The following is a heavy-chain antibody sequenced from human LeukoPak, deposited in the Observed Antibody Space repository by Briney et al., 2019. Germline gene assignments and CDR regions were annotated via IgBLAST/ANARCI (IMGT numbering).Heavy chain of an antibody. V-gene: IGHV3-11*06. CDR3: ARARAITGTTSFDY. Sequence: GGSPRLSCAVSGFTFSDYYMTWIRQAPGKGLEWISYISGGSGYTNYADSVKGRFTISRDNAKNSLYLQMNSLRAEDTAVYYCARARAITGTTSFDYWGQGTLVTVSS. J-gene: IGHJ4*02. CDR2: ISGGSGYT. CDR1: GFTFSDYY. D-gene: IGHD1-7*01.